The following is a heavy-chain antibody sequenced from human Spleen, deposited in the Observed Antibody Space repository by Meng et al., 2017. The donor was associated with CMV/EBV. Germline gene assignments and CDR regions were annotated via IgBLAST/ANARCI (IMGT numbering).Heavy chain of an antibody. D-gene: IGHD3-3*01. V-gene: IGHV4-4*07. CDR3: ARSVRFFGGGQEDVGGWFDP. Sequence: SGQALVQHSEHSALPSPVAGGSIRCYYWSWTRQPAGKGLEWIGRIYTSGSTNYTPSLKSRVTMSVDTSKNQFALKLSSVTAADTAVYYCARSVRFFGGGQEDVGGWFDPWGQGTLVTVSS. CDR2: IYTSGST. CDR1: GGSIRCYY. J-gene: IGHJ5*02.